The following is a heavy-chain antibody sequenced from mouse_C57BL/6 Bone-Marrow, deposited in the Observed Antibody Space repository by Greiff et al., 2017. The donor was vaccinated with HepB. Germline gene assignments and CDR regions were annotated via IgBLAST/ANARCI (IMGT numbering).Heavy chain of an antibody. V-gene: IGHV1-82*01. J-gene: IGHJ4*01. CDR3: ARPGSSPYYAMDY. CDR2: IYPGDGDT. Sequence: QVQLQQSGPELVKPGASVKISCKASGYAFSSSWMNWVKQRPGKGLEWIGRIYPGDGDTNYNGKFKGKATLTADKSSSTAYMQLSSLTSADSAVYFCARPGSSPYYAMDYWGQGTSVTVSS. CDR1: GYAFSSSW. D-gene: IGHD1-1*01.